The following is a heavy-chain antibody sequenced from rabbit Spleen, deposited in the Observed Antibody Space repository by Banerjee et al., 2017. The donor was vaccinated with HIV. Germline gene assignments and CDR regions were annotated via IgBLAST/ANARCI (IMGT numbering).Heavy chain of an antibody. CDR3: AREDYYTYDHVNYAYPDL. CDR2: IYTSIDST. J-gene: IGHJ4*01. CDR1: GFSFSTAYY. V-gene: IGHV1S40*01. D-gene: IGHD6-1*01. Sequence: QSLEESGGDLVKPGASLTLTCKASGFSFSTAYYMCWVRQAPGKGLEWIGCIYTSIDSTWYASWVNGRFTISKTSSTVTLQLTSLTAADTATYFCAREDYYTYDHVNYAYPDLWGPGTLVTVS.